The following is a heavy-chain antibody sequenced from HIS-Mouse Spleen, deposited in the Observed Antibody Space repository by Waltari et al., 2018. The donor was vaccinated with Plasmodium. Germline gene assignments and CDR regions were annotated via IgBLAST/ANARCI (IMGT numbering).Heavy chain of an antibody. D-gene: IGHD2-21*02. CDR1: GFPFRSYA. J-gene: IGHJ3*02. Sequence: QVQLVESGGGVVQPGRSLRLYCAASGFPFRSYAMHWGRQAPGKGLEWVAVISYDGSNKYYADSVKGRFTISRDNSKNTLYLQMNSLRAEDTAVYYCCRVVTLFFDAFDIWGQGTMVTVSS. V-gene: IGHV3-30*04. CDR3: CRVVTLFFDAFDI. CDR2: ISYDGSNK.